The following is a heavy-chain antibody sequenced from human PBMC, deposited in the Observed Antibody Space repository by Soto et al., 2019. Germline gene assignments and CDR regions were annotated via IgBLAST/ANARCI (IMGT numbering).Heavy chain of an antibody. D-gene: IGHD6-19*01. Sequence: PGGSLRLSCAASGFTVSSNYMSWVRQAPGKGLEWVSVIYSGGSTYYADSVKGRFTISRDNSKNTLYLQMNSLRAEDTAVYYCARDLGIAVAAAFDIWGQGTMVPSPQ. V-gene: IGHV3-53*01. CDR3: ARDLGIAVAAAFDI. CDR1: GFTVSSNY. J-gene: IGHJ3*02. CDR2: IYSGGST.